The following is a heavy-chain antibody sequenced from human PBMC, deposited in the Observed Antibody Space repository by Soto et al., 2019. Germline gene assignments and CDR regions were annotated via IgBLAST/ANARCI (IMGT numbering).Heavy chain of an antibody. CDR3: AKDLVTTGPIDV. D-gene: IGHD4-4*01. CDR2: ISGSGGST. Sequence: GSLRLSCAGSGVTFSSYAMSWVRQAPGKGLEWVSAISGSGGSTYYADSVKGRFTISRDNSKNTLYLQMNSLRAEDTAVYFCAKDLVTTGPIDVWGQGTTVTVSS. CDR1: GVTFSSYA. V-gene: IGHV3-23*01. J-gene: IGHJ6*02.